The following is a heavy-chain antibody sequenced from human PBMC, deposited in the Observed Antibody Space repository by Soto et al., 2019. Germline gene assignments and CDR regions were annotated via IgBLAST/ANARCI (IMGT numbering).Heavy chain of an antibody. Sequence: PSETLSLTCTVSGGSISNYYWNWIRQSPGKGLEWIGYIYSSGSTHYNPSLQNRVTISIDTSKNQVSLKVSSVTAADTAVYYCARHNYGSGSTYFDYWGQGTLVTVSS. D-gene: IGHD3-10*01. V-gene: IGHV4-59*08. CDR3: ARHNYGSGSTYFDY. J-gene: IGHJ4*02. CDR1: GGSISNYY. CDR2: IYSSGST.